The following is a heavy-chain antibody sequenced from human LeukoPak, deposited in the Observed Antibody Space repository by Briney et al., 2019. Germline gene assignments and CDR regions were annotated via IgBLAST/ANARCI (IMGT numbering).Heavy chain of an antibody. D-gene: IGHD5-12*01. CDR3: ARSLYSGYVYWFDP. V-gene: IGHV1-69*05. CDR1: GGTFSSYS. Sequence: SVKVSCNASGGTFSSYSISWVRQAPGQGLEWMGRIIPIFGTANYAQKFQGRVTITTDESTSTAYMELSSLRSEDTAVYYCARSLYSGYVYWFDPWGQGTLVTVSS. J-gene: IGHJ5*02. CDR2: IIPIFGTA.